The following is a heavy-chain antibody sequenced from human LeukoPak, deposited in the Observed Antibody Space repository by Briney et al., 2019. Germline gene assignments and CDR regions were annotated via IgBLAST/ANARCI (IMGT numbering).Heavy chain of an antibody. CDR2: IYSGGST. J-gene: IGHJ4*02. CDR1: GFTVSSNY. Sequence: GGSLRLSCAASGFTVSSNYMSWVRQAPGKGLEWVSVIYSGGSTYYADSVKGRFTNSRDNSKNTLYLQMNSLRAEDTAVYYCARDRAGGCSSTSCRTFDYWGQGTLVTVSS. V-gene: IGHV3-66*01. CDR3: ARDRAGGCSSTSCRTFDY. D-gene: IGHD2-2*01.